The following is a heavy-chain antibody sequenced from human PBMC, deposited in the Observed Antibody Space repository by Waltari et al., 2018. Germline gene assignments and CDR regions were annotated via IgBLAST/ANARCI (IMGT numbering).Heavy chain of an antibody. CDR1: GFTFSSYA. Sequence: EVQLLESGGGLVQPGGSLRLSCAASGFTFSSYAMSWVRQAPGKGLEWVSVIYSGGSTYYADSVKGRFTISRDNSKNTLYLQMNSLRAEDTAVYYCAKDPGWELPEHFDYWGQGTLVTVSS. CDR2: IYSGGST. D-gene: IGHD1-26*01. CDR3: AKDPGWELPEHFDY. J-gene: IGHJ4*02. V-gene: IGHV3-23*03.